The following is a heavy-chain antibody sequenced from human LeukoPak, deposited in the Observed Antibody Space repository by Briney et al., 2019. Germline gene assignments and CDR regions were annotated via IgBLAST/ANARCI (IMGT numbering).Heavy chain of an antibody. Sequence: PGGSLRLSCAASGFTFSSYSMNWVRQAPGKGLEWVSYISSSSSTIYYADSVKGRFTISRDNAKNSLYLQVNSLRAEDTALYYCARDDGWIQFNFWGQGTLVTVSS. CDR3: ARDDGWIQFNF. CDR2: ISSSSSTI. CDR1: GFTFSSYS. D-gene: IGHD5-18*01. V-gene: IGHV3-48*01. J-gene: IGHJ4*02.